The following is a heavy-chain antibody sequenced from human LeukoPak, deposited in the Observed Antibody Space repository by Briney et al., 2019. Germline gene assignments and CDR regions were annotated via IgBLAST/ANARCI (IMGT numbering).Heavy chain of an antibody. D-gene: IGHD5-18*01. CDR3: ARGGYSYGPFDY. CDR1: GYNFTTYW. V-gene: IGHV5-51*01. Sequence: GESLKISCKGSGYNFTTYWIGWVRQLPGKGLEWIGIIYPADSDTRYSPSFQGQVTISADKSIRTAYLQWSSLKASDTAIYYCARGGYSYGPFDYWGQGTLVTVSS. CDR2: IYPADSDT. J-gene: IGHJ4*02.